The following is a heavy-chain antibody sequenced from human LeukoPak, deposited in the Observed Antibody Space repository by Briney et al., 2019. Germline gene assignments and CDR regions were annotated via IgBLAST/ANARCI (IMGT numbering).Heavy chain of an antibody. CDR1: GFTFSSYG. V-gene: IGHV3-30*03. Sequence: GGSLRLSCAASGFTFSSYGMHWVRQAPGKGLEWLAVISNDGNNKYCADSVKGRLTISRDNSKNTLYLQMNSLRTEDTAVYYCAREGRQYSSSSGFDPWGQGTLVSVSP. CDR3: AREGRQYSSSSGFDP. J-gene: IGHJ5*02. CDR2: ISNDGNNK. D-gene: IGHD6-6*01.